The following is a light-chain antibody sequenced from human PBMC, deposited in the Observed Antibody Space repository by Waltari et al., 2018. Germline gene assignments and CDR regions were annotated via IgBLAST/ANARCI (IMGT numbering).Light chain of an antibody. V-gene: IGLV2-8*01. CDR2: EVT. Sequence: QSALTQPPSASGSPGQSVTNSCTGTSTDLGCYNYFSWYQPHPGKAPKLLIYEVTERPSGVPDRFSGSKSGNTASLTVSGLQGEDEADYYCASFAGSNNLFGGGTKLTVL. J-gene: IGLJ2*01. CDR3: ASFAGSNNL. CDR1: STDLGCYNY.